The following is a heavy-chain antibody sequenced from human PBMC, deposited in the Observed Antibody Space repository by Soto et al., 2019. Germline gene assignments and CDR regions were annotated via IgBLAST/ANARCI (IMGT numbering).Heavy chain of an antibody. V-gene: IGHV1-3*01. CDR2: INAGNGNT. CDR1: GYTFTSYA. Sequence: QVQLVQSGAEVKKPGASVKVSCKASGYTFTSYAMHWVRQAPGQRLEWMGWINAGNGNTKYSQKFQGRVTITRDTSASTAYMELSSLRSEDTAVYYCAGDRAAAGTKYYFDYWGQGTLVTVSS. CDR3: AGDRAAAGTKYYFDY. D-gene: IGHD6-13*01. J-gene: IGHJ4*02.